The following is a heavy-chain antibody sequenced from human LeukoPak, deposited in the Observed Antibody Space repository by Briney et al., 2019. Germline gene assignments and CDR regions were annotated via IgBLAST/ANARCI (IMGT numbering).Heavy chain of an antibody. Sequence: ASVKVSCKASGYTFTGYYMHLVRQAPGQGLEWMGWINPNSGGTNYAQKFQGRVTMTRDTSISTAYMELSRLRSDDTAVYYCARVLGSVADYYFDYWGQGTLVTVSS. CDR2: INPNSGGT. J-gene: IGHJ4*02. D-gene: IGHD6-19*01. CDR3: ARVLGSVADYYFDY. CDR1: GYTFTGYY. V-gene: IGHV1-2*02.